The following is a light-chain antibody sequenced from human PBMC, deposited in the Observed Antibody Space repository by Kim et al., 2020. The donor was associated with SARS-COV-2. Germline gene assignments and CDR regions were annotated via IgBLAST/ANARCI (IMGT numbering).Light chain of an antibody. V-gene: IGKV3-15*01. CDR2: GAS. CDR3: QQYNKWPLT. Sequence: PGERATLSCRASQSVTNNDLAGYQQKTGQAPRLLIHGASTRATGIPARFRGSGSGTEFTLTISSLQSEDFAVYYCQQYNKWPLTFGGGTMVDIK. J-gene: IGKJ4*01. CDR1: QSVTNN.